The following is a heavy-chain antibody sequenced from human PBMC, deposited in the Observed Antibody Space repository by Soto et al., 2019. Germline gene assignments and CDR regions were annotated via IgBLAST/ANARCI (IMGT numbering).Heavy chain of an antibody. Sequence: ASVKVSCKASGYTFTSYYMHWVRQAPGQGLEWMGIINPSGGSTSYAQKLQGRVTMTRDTSTSTVYMELSSLRSEDTAVYYCARDYDFWSGSPARPYYYYYGMDVWGQGTTVTVSS. D-gene: IGHD3-3*01. CDR2: INPSGGST. V-gene: IGHV1-46*01. J-gene: IGHJ6*02. CDR3: ARDYDFWSGSPARPYYYYYGMDV. CDR1: GYTFTSYY.